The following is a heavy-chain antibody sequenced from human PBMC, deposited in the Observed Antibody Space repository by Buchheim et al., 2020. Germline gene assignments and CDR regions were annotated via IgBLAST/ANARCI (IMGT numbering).Heavy chain of an antibody. J-gene: IGHJ6*02. V-gene: IGHV1-8*01. Sequence: QVQLVQSGAEVKKPGASVKVSCKASGYTFTSYDINCVRQATGQGLEWMGWMNPNSGNTGYAQKFQGRVTMTRNTSISTAYMGLSSLRSEDTAVYYCAGMYGTRGGYYYYGMDVWGQGTT. CDR2: MNPNSGNT. D-gene: IGHD3-10*02. CDR1: GYTFTSYD. CDR3: AGMYGTRGGYYYYGMDV.